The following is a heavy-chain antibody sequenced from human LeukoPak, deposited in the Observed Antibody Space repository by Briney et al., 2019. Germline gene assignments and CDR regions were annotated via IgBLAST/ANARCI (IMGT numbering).Heavy chain of an antibody. CDR1: GYTFTSHD. V-gene: IGHV1-8*03. D-gene: IGHD2-15*01. CDR3: ARGKVGGRYNWFDP. Sequence: GASVKVSCKASGYTFTSHDINWVRQATGQGLEWMGWMNPNSGNTGYAQKFQGRVTITRNTSISTAYMELSSLRSEDTAVYYCARGKVGGRYNWFDPWGQGTLVTVSS. J-gene: IGHJ5*02. CDR2: MNPNSGNT.